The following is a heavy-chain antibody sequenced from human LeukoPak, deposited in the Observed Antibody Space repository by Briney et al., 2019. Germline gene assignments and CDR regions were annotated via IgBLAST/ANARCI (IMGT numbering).Heavy chain of an antibody. D-gene: IGHD3-10*01. CDR1: VDSIRSHH. J-gene: IGHJ3*02. Sequence: SETLSLTCTVSVDSIRSHHWSWIRQPPGKGLEWIRYIYYSGSTNYNPSLKSRVTISVDTSKNQFSLKLSSVTAADTAVYYCARRLGLKGAFDIWGQGTMVTVSS. CDR2: IYYSGST. CDR3: ARRLGLKGAFDI. V-gene: IGHV4-59*08.